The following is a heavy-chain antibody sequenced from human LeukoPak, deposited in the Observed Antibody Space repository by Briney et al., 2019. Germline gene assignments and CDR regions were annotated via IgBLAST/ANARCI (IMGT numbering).Heavy chain of an antibody. CDR3: ARDATIAAPLMS. CDR2: IFHGVTT. J-gene: IGHJ4*02. V-gene: IGHV4-38-2*02. Sequence: PSETLSLTCTVPGSSINTPYYWAWIRQPPGEGLEWIGNIFHGVTTFYNPPLMNRVAISVDTSKNQFSLKLTSVTAADTAVYYCARDATIAAPLMSWGQGTLVIVSS. CDR1: GSSINTPYY. D-gene: IGHD6-13*01.